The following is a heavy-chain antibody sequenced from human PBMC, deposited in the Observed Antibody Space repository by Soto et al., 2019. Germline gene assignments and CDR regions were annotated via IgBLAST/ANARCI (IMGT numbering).Heavy chain of an antibody. CDR3: ARETGGNYFDY. D-gene: IGHD3-16*01. J-gene: IGHJ4*02. V-gene: IGHV4-39*02. CDR1: GGSISSSSYY. Sequence: PSETLSLTCTVSGGSISSSSYYWGWIRQPPGKGLEWIGSIYYSGSTYYNPSLKSRVTISVDTSKNQFSLKLSSVTAADTAVYYCARETGGNYFDYWGQGTLVTVSS. CDR2: IYYSGST.